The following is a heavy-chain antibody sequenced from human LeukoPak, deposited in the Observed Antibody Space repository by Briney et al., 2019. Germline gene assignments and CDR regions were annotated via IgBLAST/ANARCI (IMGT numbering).Heavy chain of an antibody. V-gene: IGHV4-4*07. J-gene: IGHJ5*02. CDR2: IYTSGST. Sequence: SETLSLTCTVSGGSLSSDYWSWIRQPAGKGLEWIGRIYTSGSTNYNPSLKSRVTMSVDTSKNQFSLKLSSVTAADTAVYYCARAMVGATMNWFDHWGQGTLVTVSS. D-gene: IGHD1-26*01. CDR1: GGSLSSDY. CDR3: ARAMVGATMNWFDH.